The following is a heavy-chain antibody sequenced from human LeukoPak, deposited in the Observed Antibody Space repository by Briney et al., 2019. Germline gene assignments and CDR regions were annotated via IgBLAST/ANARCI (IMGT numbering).Heavy chain of an antibody. CDR1: GFTFSSYA. CDR3: AREAYSSGWNWFDP. D-gene: IGHD6-19*01. CDR2: ISSNGGST. J-gene: IGHJ5*02. Sequence: GGSLRLSCAASGFTFSSYAMHWVRQAPGKGLEYVSAISSNGGSTYYANSVKGRFTISRDNSKNTLYLQVGSLRAEDMAVYYCAREAYSSGWNWFDPWGQGTLVTVSS. V-gene: IGHV3-64*01.